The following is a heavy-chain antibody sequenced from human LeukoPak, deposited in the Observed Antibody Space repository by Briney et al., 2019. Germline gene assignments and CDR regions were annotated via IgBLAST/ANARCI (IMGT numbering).Heavy chain of an antibody. V-gene: IGHV3-23*01. D-gene: IGHD2-2*01. Sequence: GGSLRLSCAASGFTLTSYAMSWVRQAPGKGLEWVSLICGRGGNTYYADSVKGRFTISRDNSKNTLYLQMNSLRAEDTAVYYCARGGCSSTSCYFDYWGQGTLVTVSS. CDR2: ICGRGGNT. CDR1: GFTLTSYA. J-gene: IGHJ4*02. CDR3: ARGGCSSTSCYFDY.